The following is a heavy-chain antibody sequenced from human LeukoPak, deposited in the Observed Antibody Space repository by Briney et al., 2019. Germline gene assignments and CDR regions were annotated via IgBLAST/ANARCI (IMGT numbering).Heavy chain of an antibody. V-gene: IGHV3-9*03. CDR3: ARGGSGYYIDY. J-gene: IGHJ4*02. CDR2: INWNSGSI. D-gene: IGHD3-22*01. CDR1: GFTFDDYA. Sequence: GRSLRLSCVASGFTFDDYAMHWVRQAPGKGLEWVSHINWNSGSITYADSVKGRFTISRDNAKNSLYLQMDSLRAEDMALYYCARGGSGYYIDYWGQGTLVTVSS.